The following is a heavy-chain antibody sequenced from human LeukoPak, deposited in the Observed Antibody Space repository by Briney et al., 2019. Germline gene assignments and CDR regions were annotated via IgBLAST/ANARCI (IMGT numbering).Heavy chain of an antibody. D-gene: IGHD2-2*01. CDR1: GFTFSSYS. CDR3: ANPDIVVVPAATPLDY. J-gene: IGHJ4*02. CDR2: ISGSGGST. Sequence: GGSLRLSCAASGFTFSSYSMNWVRQAPGKGLEWVSAISGSGGSTYYADSVKGRFTISRDNSKNTLYLQMNSLRAEDTAVYYCANPDIVVVPAATPLDYWGQGTLVTVSS. V-gene: IGHV3-23*01.